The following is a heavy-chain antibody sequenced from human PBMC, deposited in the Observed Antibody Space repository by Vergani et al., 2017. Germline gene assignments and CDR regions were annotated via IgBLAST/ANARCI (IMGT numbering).Heavy chain of an antibody. CDR3: ARGSSGYDRNFLS. D-gene: IGHD5-12*01. CDR1: GGTFSSYA. V-gene: IGHV1-69*01. J-gene: IGHJ4*02. Sequence: QVQLVQSGAEVKKPGSSVKVSCKASGGTFSSYAISWVRQAPGQGLEWMGGIIPIFGTANYAQKFQGRVTITADESTSTAYMALSNLRSEDTAVYYCARGSSGYDRNFLSWGQGTLVIVSS. CDR2: IIPIFGTA.